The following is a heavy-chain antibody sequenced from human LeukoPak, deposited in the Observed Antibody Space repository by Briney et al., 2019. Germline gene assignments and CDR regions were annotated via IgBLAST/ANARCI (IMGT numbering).Heavy chain of an antibody. D-gene: IGHD2/OR15-2a*01. V-gene: IGHV3-33*01. CDR2: IWYDGSNK. Sequence: PGGSLRLSCAASGFTFSSYGMHWVRQAPGKGLEWVAVIWYDGSNKYYADSVKGRFTISRDNSKNTLYLQMDSLRAEDTAVYYCARDQMVLSRSLDYWGQGTLVTVSS. CDR3: ARDQMVLSRSLDY. CDR1: GFTFSSYG. J-gene: IGHJ4*02.